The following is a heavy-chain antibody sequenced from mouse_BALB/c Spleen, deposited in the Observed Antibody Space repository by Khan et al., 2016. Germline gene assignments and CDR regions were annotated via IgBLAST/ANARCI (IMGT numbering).Heavy chain of an antibody. CDR1: GYTFSDYF. J-gene: IGHJ3*01. CDR2: IYPGRGNT. CDR3: ARGKASTMITTWGSWFTY. V-gene: IGHV1-84*02. Sequence: QVQLQQSGPELVKPGASVKISCKASGYTFSDYFINCVKQKPGQGLEWIGWIYPGRGNTKYNEKFKGKATLTVDTSSSTAYMQLSSLTSEDTAVSCWARGKASTMITTWGSWFTYWGQGTLVTVSA. D-gene: IGHD2-4*01.